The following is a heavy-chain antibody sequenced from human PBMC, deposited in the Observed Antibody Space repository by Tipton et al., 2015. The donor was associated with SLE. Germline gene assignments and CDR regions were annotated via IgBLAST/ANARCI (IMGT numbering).Heavy chain of an antibody. Sequence: LRLSCAVSGGSFSGYYWYWVRQPPEQGLEWIGEITQSGVTNYNPSLKSRVTMSLNTSNNQFSLKLSSVTAADTAVYYCASLVSSNWYFDYWGQGTLVTVSS. CDR2: ITQSGVT. CDR3: ASLVSSNWYFDY. D-gene: IGHD6-13*01. J-gene: IGHJ4*02. CDR1: GGSFSGYY. V-gene: IGHV4-34*01.